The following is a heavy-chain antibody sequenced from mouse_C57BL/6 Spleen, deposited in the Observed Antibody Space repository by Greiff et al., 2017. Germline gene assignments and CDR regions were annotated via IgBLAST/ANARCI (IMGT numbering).Heavy chain of an antibody. CDR3: ARWGTTVVADYAMDY. CDR1: GYTFTSYW. CDR2: IHPNSGST. D-gene: IGHD1-1*01. V-gene: IGHV1-64*01. Sequence: QVQLKQPGAELVKPGASVKLSCKASGYTFTSYWMHWVKQRPGQGLEWIGMIHPNSGSTNYNEKFKSKATLTVDKSSSTAYMQLSSLTSEDSAVYYCARWGTTVVADYAMDYWGQGTSVTVSS. J-gene: IGHJ4*01.